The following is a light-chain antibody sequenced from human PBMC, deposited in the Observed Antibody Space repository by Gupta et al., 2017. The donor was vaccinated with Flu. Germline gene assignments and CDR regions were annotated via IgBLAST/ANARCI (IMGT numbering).Light chain of an antibody. J-gene: IGKJ3*01. CDR2: DAS. V-gene: IGKV1-33*01. CDR1: QDIGNS. CDR3: HQYDDLPSFT. Sequence: IQITQSPSSLSASVGDRGTITCQARQDIGNSLNWYQQRPGKAPKLLIYDASNWETGVPSRFIGSGYGKDVSFTITSRQPEDVAPYYCHQYDDLPSFTFGHGTKVDFK.